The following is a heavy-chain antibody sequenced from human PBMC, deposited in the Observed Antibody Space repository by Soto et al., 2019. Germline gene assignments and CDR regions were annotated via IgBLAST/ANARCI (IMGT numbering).Heavy chain of an antibody. CDR1: GYTFTSYG. CDR2: ISAYNGNT. V-gene: IGHV1-18*01. CDR3: ARSNWGSSSRWYFDL. D-gene: IGHD7-27*01. Sequence: ASVKVSCKASGYTFTSYGISWVRQAPGQGLEWMGWISAYNGNTNYAQKLQGRVTMTTDTSISTAYMELSRLRSDDTAVYYCARSNWGSSSRWYFDLWGRGTLVTVSS. J-gene: IGHJ2*01.